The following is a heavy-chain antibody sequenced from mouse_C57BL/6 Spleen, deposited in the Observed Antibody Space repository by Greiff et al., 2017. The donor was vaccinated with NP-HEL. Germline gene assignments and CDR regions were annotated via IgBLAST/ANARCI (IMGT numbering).Heavy chain of an antibody. CDR2: IYPGDGDT. CDR3: ARGPWFAY. V-gene: IGHV1-82*01. J-gene: IGHJ3*01. Sequence: VQLQQSGAELVKPGASVKLSCKASGYTFTEYTIHWVKQRPGKGLEWIGRIYPGDGDTNYNGKFKGKATLTADKSSSTAYMQLSSLTSEDSAVYFCARGPWFAYWGQGTLVTVSA. CDR1: GYTFTEYT.